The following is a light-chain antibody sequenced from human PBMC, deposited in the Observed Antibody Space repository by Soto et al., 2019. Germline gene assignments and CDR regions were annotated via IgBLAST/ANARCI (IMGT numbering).Light chain of an antibody. V-gene: IGLV2-14*01. CDR2: DVS. CDR1: SSDVGGYSY. J-gene: IGLJ2*01. Sequence: QSALTQPASVSGSPGQSITISCTGTSSDVGGYSYVSWYQQHPGKAPKLMIYDVSNRPSGVSNRFSGSKSGNTAPLTISGLQAEDEAEYYCSSYTSSSTLVFGGGTKLTVL. CDR3: SSYTSSSTLV.